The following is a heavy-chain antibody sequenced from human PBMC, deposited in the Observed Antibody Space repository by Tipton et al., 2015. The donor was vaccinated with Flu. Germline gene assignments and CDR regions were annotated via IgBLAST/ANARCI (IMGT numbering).Heavy chain of an antibody. Sequence: SLRLSCAASGFTFTDHWMHWVRQVPGQGLMWVARINPDGTITAYADSVRGRFTISRDGAQRTVFLQINSLTDDDTAIYYCAREVMVTTWCEELDLWGRGTHVTVSS. V-gene: IGHV3-74*01. CDR3: AREVMVTTWCEELDL. CDR2: INPDGTIT. D-gene: IGHD4-17*01. CDR1: GFTFTDHW. J-gene: IGHJ2*01.